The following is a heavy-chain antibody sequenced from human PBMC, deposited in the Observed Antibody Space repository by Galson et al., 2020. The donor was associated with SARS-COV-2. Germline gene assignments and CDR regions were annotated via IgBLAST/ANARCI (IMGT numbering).Heavy chain of an antibody. CDR2: ISYDGSNK. CDR1: GFTFSSYA. Sequence: QAGGSLRLSCAASGFTFSSYAMHWVRQAPGKGLEWVAVISYDGSNKYYADSVKGRFTISRDNSKNTLYLQMNSLRAEDTAVYYCARQLVSYYYGMDVWGQGTTVTVSS. CDR3: ARQLVSYYYGMDV. V-gene: IGHV3-30*04. J-gene: IGHJ6*02. D-gene: IGHD6-13*01.